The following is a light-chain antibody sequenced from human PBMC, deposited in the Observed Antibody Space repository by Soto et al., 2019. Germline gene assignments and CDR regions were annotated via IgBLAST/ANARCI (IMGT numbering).Light chain of an antibody. Sequence: DLQMTQSPSSLSASLGVRVTITCRASQSIYSSLNWYHQKPVKAPNLLIYAASNLQSGVPSRFSGSGSGTDFPLSISSLQPEDFAAYYCQQSYSAPYTFGQGTKLEI. CDR1: QSIYSS. CDR2: AAS. V-gene: IGKV1-39*01. CDR3: QQSYSAPYT. J-gene: IGKJ2*01.